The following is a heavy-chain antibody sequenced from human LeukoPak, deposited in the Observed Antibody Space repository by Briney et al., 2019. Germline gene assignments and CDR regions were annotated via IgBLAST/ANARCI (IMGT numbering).Heavy chain of an antibody. D-gene: IGHD3-22*01. J-gene: IGHJ4*02. V-gene: IGHV3-30*04. CDR3: ARDPGGPYYYDSSGYLDY. CDR1: GFTFSSYA. Sequence: GGSLRLSCAASGFTFSSYAMHRVRQAPGKGLEWVAVISYDGSNKYYADSVKGRFTISRDNSKNTLYLQMNSLRAEDTAVYYCARDPGGPYYYDSSGYLDYWGQGTLVTVSS. CDR2: ISYDGSNK.